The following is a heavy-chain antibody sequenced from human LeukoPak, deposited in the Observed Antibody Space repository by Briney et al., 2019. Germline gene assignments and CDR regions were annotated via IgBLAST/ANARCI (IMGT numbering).Heavy chain of an antibody. CDR2: IYPGDSDT. Sequence: GESLKISCKGSGYSLSSYWIGWVRQMPGKGLEWMGIIYPGDSDTRDSPSFQGQVTISADKSVSTAYLQWSNLKASDTAMYYCASTRSWHRYGYGYWGQGTLVTVSS. D-gene: IGHD5-18*01. CDR3: ASTRSWHRYGYGY. J-gene: IGHJ4*02. CDR1: GYSLSSYW. V-gene: IGHV5-51*01.